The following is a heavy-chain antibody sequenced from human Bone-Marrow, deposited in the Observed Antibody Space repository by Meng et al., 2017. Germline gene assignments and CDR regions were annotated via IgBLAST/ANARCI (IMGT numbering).Heavy chain of an antibody. Sequence: GESLKISCAASGFTFSDYYMSWIRQAPGKGLEWVSYISSSGSTIYYADSVKGRFTISRDNAKNSLYLQMNSRRAEDTALYYCARGIFNLRYWGQGTRVTVSS. CDR2: ISSSGSTI. J-gene: IGHJ4*02. D-gene: IGHD3-3*01. CDR3: ARGIFNLRY. V-gene: IGHV3-11*04. CDR1: GFTFSDYY.